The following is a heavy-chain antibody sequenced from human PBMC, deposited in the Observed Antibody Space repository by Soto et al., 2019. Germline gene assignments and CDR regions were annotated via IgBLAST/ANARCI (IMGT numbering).Heavy chain of an antibody. CDR3: ARALGYSYGYDY. J-gene: IGHJ4*02. D-gene: IGHD5-18*01. V-gene: IGHV4-59*13. Sequence: SETLSLTCTVSGGSISNYYWSWIRQSPGKGLEWIGYMFHSGSTKDNPSLKSRVIISVDSYKTQFSLKMTSVTAADTAVYYCARALGYSYGYDYWGQGTLVTVS. CDR1: GGSISNYY. CDR2: MFHSGST.